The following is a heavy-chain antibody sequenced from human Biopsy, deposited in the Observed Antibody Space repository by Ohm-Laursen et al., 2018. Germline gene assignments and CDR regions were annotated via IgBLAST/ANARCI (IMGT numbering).Heavy chain of an antibody. CDR1: GDSISRSY. V-gene: IGHV4-59*08. CDR2: IFDRGTT. J-gene: IGHJ4*02. D-gene: IGHD3-10*01. Sequence: SQTLSLTCILSGDSISRSYWSWIRQSPGKGLEWVGHIFDRGTTNYNPSLKSRVTMSVDTSKKQFSLRMTSVTAADTAAYYCAHGSGSYYKWDFWGRGTLVTVSS. CDR3: AHGSGSYYKWDF.